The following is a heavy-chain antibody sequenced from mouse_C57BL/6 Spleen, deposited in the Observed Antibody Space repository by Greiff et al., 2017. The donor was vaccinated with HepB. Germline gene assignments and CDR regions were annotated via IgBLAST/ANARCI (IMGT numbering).Heavy chain of an antibody. Sequence: QVQLQQSGAELVRPGSSVKLSCKASGYTFTSYWMHWVKQRPIQGLEWIGNIDPSDSETHYNQKFKDKATLTVDKSSSTAYMQLSSLTSEDSAVYYCARLDYYYAMDYWGQGTSVTVSS. CDR1: GYTFTSYW. V-gene: IGHV1-52*01. CDR2: IDPSDSET. CDR3: ARLDYYYAMDY. J-gene: IGHJ4*01.